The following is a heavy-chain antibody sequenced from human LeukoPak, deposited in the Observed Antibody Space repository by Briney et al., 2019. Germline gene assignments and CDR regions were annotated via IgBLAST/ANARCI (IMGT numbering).Heavy chain of an antibody. J-gene: IGHJ4*02. CDR3: ARVPKLRYFDWYSYYFDY. CDR2: INPDSDGT. D-gene: IGHD3-9*01. V-gene: IGHV1-2*02. Sequence: ASVKVSCKASGYTFTGYYMHWVRQAPGQGLEWMGWINPDSDGTNYAQKFQGRVTMTRDTSISTAYMELSRLRSDDTAVYYCARVPKLRYFDWYSYYFDYWGQGTLVTVSS. CDR1: GYTFTGYY.